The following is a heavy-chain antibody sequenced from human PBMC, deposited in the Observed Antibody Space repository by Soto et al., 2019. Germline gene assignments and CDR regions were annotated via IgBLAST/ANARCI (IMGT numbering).Heavy chain of an antibody. V-gene: IGHV3-49*03. CDR2: IRSKAYGGTT. CDR1: GFTFGDYA. Sequence: PGGSLRLSCTASGFTFGDYAMSWFRQAPGKGLEWVGFIRSKAYGGTTEYAASVKGRFTISRDDSKSIAYLQMNSLKTEDTAVYYCTRDPLGNVVVVAATYGYYFDYWGQGTLVTVSS. D-gene: IGHD2-15*01. J-gene: IGHJ4*02. CDR3: TRDPLGNVVVVAATYGYYFDY.